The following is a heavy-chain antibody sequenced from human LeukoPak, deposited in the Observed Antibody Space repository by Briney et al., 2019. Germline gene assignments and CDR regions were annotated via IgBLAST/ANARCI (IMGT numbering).Heavy chain of an antibody. J-gene: IGHJ4*02. CDR2: ISAYTGNT. CDR3: ARSYSSSSNFDY. Sequence: ASVKVSCKAFGYPFTSYGITWVRQAPGQGPEWMGWISAYTGNTNYAQKFQGRVSMTTGTSTTTAYMELRSLRSDDTAVYYCARSYSSSSNFDYWGQGTLVTVSS. D-gene: IGHD6-6*01. V-gene: IGHV1-18*01. CDR1: GYPFTSYG.